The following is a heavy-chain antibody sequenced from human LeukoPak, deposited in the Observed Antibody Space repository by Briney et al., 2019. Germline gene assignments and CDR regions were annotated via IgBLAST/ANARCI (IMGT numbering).Heavy chain of an antibody. CDR1: GYTFTSYY. V-gene: IGHV1-46*01. D-gene: IGHD2-2*01. J-gene: IGHJ6*02. CDR3: ARDLAAYCSSTSCYLYYYYGMDV. Sequence: ASVKVSCKASGYTFTSYYLHWVRQAPGQGLEWIGIINPSGGTTNYAQKFQGRVTMTRDTSTSTVYMELSSLTSEDTAVYYCARDLAAYCSSTSCYLYYYYGMDVWGQGTTVTVSS. CDR2: INPSGGTT.